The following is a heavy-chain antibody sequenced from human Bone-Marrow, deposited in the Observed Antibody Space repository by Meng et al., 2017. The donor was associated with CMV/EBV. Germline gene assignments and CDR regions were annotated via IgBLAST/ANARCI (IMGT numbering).Heavy chain of an antibody. CDR3: ARGDIVVVPAAICAFDI. V-gene: IGHV3-23*01. CDR2: ISSSGGNT. CDR1: GLSINIYA. D-gene: IGHD2-2*01. J-gene: IGHJ3*02. Sequence: GESLKISCAASGLSINIYAMSWVRQAPGKGLEWVSGISSSGGNTYYAGSVEGRFTISRDNSKNRLYLQMNSLRVEDTAVYYCARGDIVVVPAAICAFDIWGQGTMVTVSS.